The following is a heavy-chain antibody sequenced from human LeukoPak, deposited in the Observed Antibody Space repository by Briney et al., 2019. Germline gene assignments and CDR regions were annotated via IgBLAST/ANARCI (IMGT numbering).Heavy chain of an antibody. D-gene: IGHD3-22*01. CDR1: GYTFTSYY. Sequence: ASVKVSCKASGYTFTSYYMHWVRQAPGQGLEWMGIINPSGGSTSYAQKFQGRVTMTRDTSTSTAYMELSSLRSEDTAVYYCASQSNDKDDSSGYYYVPFDYWGQGTLVTVSS. J-gene: IGHJ4*02. V-gene: IGHV1-46*01. CDR3: ASQSNDKDDSSGYYYVPFDY. CDR2: INPSGGST.